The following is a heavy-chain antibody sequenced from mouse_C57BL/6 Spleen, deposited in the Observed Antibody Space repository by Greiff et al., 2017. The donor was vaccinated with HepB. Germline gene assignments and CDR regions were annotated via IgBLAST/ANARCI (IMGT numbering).Heavy chain of an antibody. Sequence: VQLQQSGPELVKPGASVKMSCKASGYTFTDYNMHWVKQSHGKSLEWIGNINPNNGGTSYNQKFKGKATLTVNKSSSTAYMELRSLTSEDSAVYYCARIYYYGSSYWYFDVWGTGTTVTVSS. D-gene: IGHD1-1*01. CDR1: GYTFTDYN. CDR2: INPNNGGT. V-gene: IGHV1-22*01. J-gene: IGHJ1*03. CDR3: ARIYYYGSSYWYFDV.